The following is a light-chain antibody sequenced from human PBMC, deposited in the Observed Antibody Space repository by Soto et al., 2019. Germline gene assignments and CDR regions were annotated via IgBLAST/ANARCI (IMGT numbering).Light chain of an antibody. J-gene: IGKJ4*01. V-gene: IGKV2-28*01. CDR1: QSLLHSDGYNH. CDR2: EGS. Sequence: DIVMTQAPLSLPVTPGEPASISCRSSQSLLHSDGYNHLDWYLQKPGQSPQLLIYEGSKRASGAPDRFSGSGSGTDFTLKISRVEAEDVGVYHCMQALHPPPTFGGGLRWRSN. CDR3: MQALHPPPT.